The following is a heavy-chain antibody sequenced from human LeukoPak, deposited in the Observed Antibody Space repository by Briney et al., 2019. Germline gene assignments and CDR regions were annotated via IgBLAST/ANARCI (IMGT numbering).Heavy chain of an antibody. D-gene: IGHD2-2*01. J-gene: IGHJ3*02. CDR1: GYTFTSYG. V-gene: IGHV1-18*01. CDR2: ISAYNGNT. Sequence: GASVKVSCKASGYTFTSYGISWVRQAPGQGLEWMGWISAYNGNTNYAQKLQGRVTITTDESTSTAYMELSSLRSEDTAVYYCARGGLGYCSSTSCPPDAFDIWGQGTMVTVSS. CDR3: ARGGLGYCSSTSCPPDAFDI.